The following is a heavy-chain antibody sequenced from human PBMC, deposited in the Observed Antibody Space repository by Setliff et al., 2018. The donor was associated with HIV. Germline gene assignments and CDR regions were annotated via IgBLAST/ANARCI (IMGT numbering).Heavy chain of an antibody. CDR2: FYYSGRT. CDR3: AQMSISASVYFDY. J-gene: IGHJ4*02. D-gene: IGHD2-2*01. Sequence: SETLSLTCTVSGGSINSSTYYWGWIRQPPGKGLEWIGSFYYSGRTYYRSSLESRVTISVDTSNNQFSLRLKSVTAADTAVYFCAQMSISASVYFDYWGQGTLVTVPQ. V-gene: IGHV4-39*07. CDR1: GGSINSSTYY.